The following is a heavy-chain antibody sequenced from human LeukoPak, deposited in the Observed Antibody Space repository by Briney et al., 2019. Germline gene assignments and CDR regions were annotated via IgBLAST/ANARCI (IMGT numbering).Heavy chain of an antibody. V-gene: IGHV3-11*04. Sequence: GGSLRPSCAASGFTFSDYYMSWIRQAPGKGLEWVSYISSSGSTIYHADSLKGRFTISRDNAKNSLYLQMNSLRAEDTAVYYCARDLSYSSGWYHYWGQGTLVTVSS. CDR1: GFTFSDYY. CDR2: ISSSGSTI. J-gene: IGHJ4*02. CDR3: ARDLSYSSGWYHY. D-gene: IGHD6-19*01.